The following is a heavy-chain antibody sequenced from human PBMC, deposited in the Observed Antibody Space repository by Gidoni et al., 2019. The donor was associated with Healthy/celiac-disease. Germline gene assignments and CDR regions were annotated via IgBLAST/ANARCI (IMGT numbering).Heavy chain of an antibody. Sequence: VPLVQSGAEVKKPGSSVKVSCKASGGPFRSYAISWVRQAPGQWLAWMGGIIPIFGTANYAQKFQGRVTITADESTSTAYMELSSLRSEDTAVYYCARDKYYYDSSGYYSRADAFDIWGQGTMVTVSS. CDR2: IIPIFGTA. D-gene: IGHD3-22*01. CDR1: GGPFRSYA. J-gene: IGHJ3*02. CDR3: ARDKYYYDSSGYYSRADAFDI. V-gene: IGHV1-69*01.